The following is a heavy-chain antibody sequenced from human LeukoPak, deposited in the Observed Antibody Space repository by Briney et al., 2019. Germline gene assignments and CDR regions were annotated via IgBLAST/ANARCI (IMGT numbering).Heavy chain of an antibody. D-gene: IGHD3-22*01. J-gene: IGHJ4*02. Sequence: GGSLRLSCAASGFTFSSYWMGWVRQAPGKGLEWVANIKQDGSEKYYVDSVKGRFTISRDNAKNSLYLQMNSLRAEDTAVYYCARGRMLYYYDSSGYPFDYWGQGSLVTVSS. CDR3: ARGRMLYYYDSSGYPFDY. V-gene: IGHV3-7*04. CDR1: GFTFSSYW. CDR2: IKQDGSEK.